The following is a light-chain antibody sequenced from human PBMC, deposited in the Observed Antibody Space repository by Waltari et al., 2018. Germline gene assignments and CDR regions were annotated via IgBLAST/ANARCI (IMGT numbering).Light chain of an antibody. CDR3: SAYISSSTLEL. Sequence: TISCTGTSSDVGGYNYVSWYQQHPGKAPKLMIFDVNNRPSGVSNRFSGSKSGNTASLTISGLQAEDEADYYCSAYISSSTLELFGGGTRLTVL. J-gene: IGLJ2*01. CDR1: SSDVGGYNY. CDR2: DVN. V-gene: IGLV2-14*03.